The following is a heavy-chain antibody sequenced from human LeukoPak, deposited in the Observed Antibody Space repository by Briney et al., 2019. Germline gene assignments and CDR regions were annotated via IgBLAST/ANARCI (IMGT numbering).Heavy chain of an antibody. Sequence: SETLSLTCTVSGGSVSSGSHYWSWIRQPPGKGLEWIGEINHSGSTNYNPSLKSRVTISVDTSKNQFSLKLSSVTAADTAVYYCARGFGFDRGSYFDYWGQGTLVTVSS. CDR3: ARGFGFDRGSYFDY. V-gene: IGHV4-39*07. CDR2: INHSGST. J-gene: IGHJ4*02. D-gene: IGHD1-26*01. CDR1: GGSVSSGSHY.